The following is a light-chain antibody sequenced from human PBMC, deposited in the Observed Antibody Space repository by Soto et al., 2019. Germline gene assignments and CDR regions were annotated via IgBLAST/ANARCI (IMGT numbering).Light chain of an antibody. Sequence: DIQMTQSPSSVSASVGDRVTITCRASQGISTNLAWYQQKPGKAPKLLIYAASSLQSGVPPRFSGSGSGTDFTLTISSLQHEDFAIYYCLQANRVPLSFGQGTRLEIK. J-gene: IGKJ5*01. CDR2: AAS. V-gene: IGKV1-12*01. CDR1: QGISTN. CDR3: LQANRVPLS.